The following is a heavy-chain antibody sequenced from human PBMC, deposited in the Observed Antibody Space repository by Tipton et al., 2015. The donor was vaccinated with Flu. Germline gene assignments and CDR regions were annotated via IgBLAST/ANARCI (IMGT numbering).Heavy chain of an antibody. CDR1: RGSISSGGAY. J-gene: IGHJ5*01. CDR2: IYYSGSS. D-gene: IGHD3-3*01. CDR3: ASVPAYEGWFDS. Sequence: TLSLTCTVSRGSISSGGAYWTWIRLHPGKGLEWIGCIYYSGSSYYNPSLESRVTISVDTSKNQFSLNLTSVTAADTAVYYCASVPAYEGWFDSWGQGTLVTVSS. V-gene: IGHV4-31*03.